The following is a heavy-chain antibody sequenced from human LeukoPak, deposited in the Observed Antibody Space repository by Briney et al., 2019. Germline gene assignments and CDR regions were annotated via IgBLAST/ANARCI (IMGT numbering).Heavy chain of an antibody. CDR3: AKDLRSLYESGNYGWLDP. CDR2: ISINGGTT. CDR1: GITLNNNA. V-gene: IGHV3-23*01. D-gene: IGHD3-10*01. Sequence: GGSLRLSCAASGITLNNNAMSWVRQAPGKGPEWVSSISINGGTTYYADSVKGRFTISRDNSKNTLYLQMNSLRAEDTAVYYCAKDLRSLYESGNYGWLDPWGQGALVTVSS. J-gene: IGHJ5*02.